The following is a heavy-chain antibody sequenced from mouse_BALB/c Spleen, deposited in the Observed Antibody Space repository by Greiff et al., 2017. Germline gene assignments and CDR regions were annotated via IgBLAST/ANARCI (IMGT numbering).Heavy chain of an antibody. V-gene: IGHV1S137*01. CDR2: ISTYYGDA. CDR1: GYTFTDYA. Sequence: VQLQQSGAELVRPVVSVKISCKGSGYTFTDYAMHWVKQSHAKSLEWIGVISTYYGDASYNQKFKGKATMTVDKSSSTAYMELARLTSEDSAIYYCARGDYGSSFYFDYWGQGTTLTVSS. CDR3: ARGDYGSSFYFDY. J-gene: IGHJ2*01. D-gene: IGHD1-1*01.